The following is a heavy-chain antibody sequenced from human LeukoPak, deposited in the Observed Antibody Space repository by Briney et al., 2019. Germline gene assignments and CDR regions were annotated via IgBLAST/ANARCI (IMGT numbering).Heavy chain of an antibody. CDR1: GGSISSYY. V-gene: IGHV4-59*12. CDR3: ARKGDYYGMDV. J-gene: IGHJ6*02. Sequence: SETLSLTCTVSGGSISSYYWSWIRQPPGKGLEWIGYIYYSGSTNYNPSLKSRVTISADTSKNQFSLKLSSVTAADTAVYYCARKGDYYGMDVWGQGTTVTVSS. D-gene: IGHD3-16*01. CDR2: IYYSGST.